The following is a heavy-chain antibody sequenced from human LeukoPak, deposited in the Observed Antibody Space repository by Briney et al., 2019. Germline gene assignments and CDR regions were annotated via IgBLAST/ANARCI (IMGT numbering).Heavy chain of an antibody. D-gene: IGHD3-10*01. Sequence: PGGSLRLSCAASGFTFEDYAMHWVRQAPGKGLEWVSGISWNSGSTDYADSVKGRSTISKDNAKNSLYLQMNSLTAEDTALYYCAKDIEGSGSYYSNYWGQGTLVTVSS. CDR2: ISWNSGST. V-gene: IGHV3-9*01. J-gene: IGHJ4*02. CDR1: GFTFEDYA. CDR3: AKDIEGSGSYYSNY.